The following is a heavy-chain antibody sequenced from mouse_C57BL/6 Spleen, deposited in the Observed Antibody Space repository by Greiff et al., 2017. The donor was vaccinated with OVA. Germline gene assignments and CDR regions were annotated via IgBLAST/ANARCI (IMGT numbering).Heavy chain of an antibody. Sequence: VQLQQSGAELARPGASVKLSCKASGYTFTSYGISWVKQRTGQGLEWIGEIYPRSGNTYYNEKFKGKATLTADKSSSTAYMQLSSLTSEDSAVYYCARERSTGTEGDAMDYWGQGTSVTVSS. CDR3: ARERSTGTEGDAMDY. V-gene: IGHV1-81*01. J-gene: IGHJ4*01. D-gene: IGHD4-1*01. CDR1: GYTFTSYG. CDR2: IYPRSGNT.